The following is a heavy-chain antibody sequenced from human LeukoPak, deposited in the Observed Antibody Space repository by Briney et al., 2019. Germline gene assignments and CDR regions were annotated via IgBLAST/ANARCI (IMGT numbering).Heavy chain of an antibody. V-gene: IGHV4-59*01. D-gene: IGHD3-22*01. Sequence: SETLSLTCTVSGGSISSYYWSWIRQPPGKGLEWIGYIYYSGSTNYNPSLKSRVTISVDTSKNQFSLKLSSVTAADTAVYYCASGPSWYYYDSSGSHFDYWGQGTLVTVSS. J-gene: IGHJ4*02. CDR2: IYYSGST. CDR1: GGSISSYY. CDR3: ASGPSWYYYDSSGSHFDY.